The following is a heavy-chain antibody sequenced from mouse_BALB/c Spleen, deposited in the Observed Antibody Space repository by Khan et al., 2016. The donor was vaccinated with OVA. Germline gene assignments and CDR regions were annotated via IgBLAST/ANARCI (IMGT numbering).Heavy chain of an antibody. D-gene: IGHD2-3*01. Sequence: VQLKESGPGLVAPSQSLSITCTVSGFSLTSYSVHWVRQPPGKGLEWLGVIWADGGTNYNSALMSRLSITKDNSKSQVFLKMNSLQTDDTAIYYCARRDDCYREWYVDVWGAGTTVTVSS. CDR2: IWADGGT. CDR1: GFSLTSYS. J-gene: IGHJ1*01. V-gene: IGHV2-9*02. CDR3: ARRDDCYREWYVDV.